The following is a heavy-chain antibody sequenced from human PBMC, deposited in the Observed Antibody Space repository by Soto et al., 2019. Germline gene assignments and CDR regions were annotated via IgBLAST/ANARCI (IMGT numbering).Heavy chain of an antibody. D-gene: IGHD3-3*01. CDR2: ISDGGHNT. Sequence: EAQLLESGGGIVQPGGSLTLSCAASGFTFASYTMSWVRQAPGKGLQWVSYISDGGHNTYYADSVKGRFTISRDDLLGTLYLQMNSLRAEDTALYYCLKMALRFVDWSYFDSWGLGTLVTVSS. V-gene: IGHV3-23*01. J-gene: IGHJ4*02. CDR1: GFTFASYT. CDR3: LKMALRFVDWSYFDS.